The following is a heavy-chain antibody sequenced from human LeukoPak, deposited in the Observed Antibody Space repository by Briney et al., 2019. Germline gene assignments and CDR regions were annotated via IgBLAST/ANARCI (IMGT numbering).Heavy chain of an antibody. D-gene: IGHD3-10*01. CDR2: VDHFGST. Sequence: PSETLSLTCAVYGGSFSGYYWSWIRQPPEKGLEWIGEVDHFGSTNYNPYLKSRVTISEDTSKNQFSLRLSSVTAADTAVYYCARGEGSGSYMSYFDYWGQGGLVTVSS. CDR3: ARGEGSGSYMSYFDY. CDR1: GGSFSGYY. J-gene: IGHJ4*02. V-gene: IGHV4-34*01.